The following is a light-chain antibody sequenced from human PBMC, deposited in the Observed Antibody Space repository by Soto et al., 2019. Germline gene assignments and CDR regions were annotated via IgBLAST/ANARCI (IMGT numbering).Light chain of an antibody. V-gene: IGKV1-27*01. Sequence: EIQMAQASSTHVASXGKKVLVNCXASQSVSGWLAWYQQKPGEAPKLLIYAASTLQSGVPSRFSGSGSGTYFTLTISSLQPEDVATYYCQKYNSAPQTFGGGTKVDNK. CDR1: QSVSGW. CDR2: AAS. CDR3: QKYNSAPQT. J-gene: IGKJ4*01.